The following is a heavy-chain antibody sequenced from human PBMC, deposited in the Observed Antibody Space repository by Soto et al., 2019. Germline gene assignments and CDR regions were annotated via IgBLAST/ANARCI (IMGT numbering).Heavy chain of an antibody. CDR1: GDSIRNGDYY. J-gene: IGHJ5*02. D-gene: IGHD2-21*01. V-gene: IGHV4-30-4*01. CDR2: IYYSGIT. CDR3: ARGIQEGFDP. Sequence: SETLSLTCIVSGDSIRNGDYYWSWLRQPPGRDLEWIAYIYYSGITHYNPSLKSRATISLDPSKNHFSLNLTSVTAADTAVYSCARGIQEGFDPWGQGTLVTVSS.